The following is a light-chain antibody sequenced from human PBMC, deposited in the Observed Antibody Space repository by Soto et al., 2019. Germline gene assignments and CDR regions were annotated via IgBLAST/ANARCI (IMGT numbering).Light chain of an antibody. J-gene: IGKJ1*01. V-gene: IGKV1-5*03. CDR1: QTISTL. CDR2: KAS. Sequence: DIQMTQSPSTLSASVGDRVTITCRASQTISTLLAWYQQRPGKAPNLLIYKASSLESGVPSRFSGSGSGTAFTLTISSLQPDEFATYFCQQYSTYPWTFGQGTKVEVK. CDR3: QQYSTYPWT.